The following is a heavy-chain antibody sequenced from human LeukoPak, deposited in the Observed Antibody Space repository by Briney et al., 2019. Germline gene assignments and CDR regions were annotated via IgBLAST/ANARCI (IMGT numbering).Heavy chain of an antibody. CDR1: GGSISSYH. J-gene: IGHJ4*02. V-gene: IGHV4-59*01. D-gene: IGHD3-10*01. CDR3: ARGPRISLVRGALELDY. CDR2: IYYSGST. Sequence: TSETLSLTCTVSGGSISSYHWNWIRQPPGKGLEWIGYIYYSGSTNYNPSLKSRLTISVDTSKIQFSLKLSSVTAADTAVYYCARGPRISLVRGALELDYWGQGTLVTVSS.